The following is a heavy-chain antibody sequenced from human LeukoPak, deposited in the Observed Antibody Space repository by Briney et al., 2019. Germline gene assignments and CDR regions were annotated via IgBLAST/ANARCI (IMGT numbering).Heavy chain of an antibody. CDR3: ARQETAGIADD. CDR2: IYYSGTT. V-gene: IGHV4-39*01. CDR1: GGSISSSSYY. D-gene: IGHD6-13*01. J-gene: IGHJ4*02. Sequence: PSETLSLTCTVSGGSISSSSYYWGWIRQTPGEGLEWIGTIYYSGTTYYNPSLKSRVTISVDTSKNQFSLKLSSVSVADTAVYYCARQETAGIADDWGQGTLVTVSS.